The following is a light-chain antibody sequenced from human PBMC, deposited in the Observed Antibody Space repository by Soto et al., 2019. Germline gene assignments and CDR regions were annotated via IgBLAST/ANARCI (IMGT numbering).Light chain of an antibody. CDR3: QQYDNLLIA. CDR1: QDITNY. Sequence: DIQLTQSPSSLSASVGDRVIITCQASQDITNYLNWYQQKPGKAPKLLIYDASNLETGVPSRFSGSGFGTDFTFTISSLQPEDIATYYCQQYDNLLIAFGQGTRLDIK. J-gene: IGKJ5*01. CDR2: DAS. V-gene: IGKV1-33*01.